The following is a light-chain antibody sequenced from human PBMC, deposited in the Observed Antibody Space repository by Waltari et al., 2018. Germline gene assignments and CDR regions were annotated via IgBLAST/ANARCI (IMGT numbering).Light chain of an antibody. J-gene: IGLJ2*01. CDR2: EVS. CDR1: RSDVGSYKL. CDR3: CSYAGSSTVV. Sequence: ALTQPASVPGAPGQAITISCTGTRSDVGSYKLVSWYQQHPGKAPKLMIYEVSKRPAGVSNRFSGSKSGNTASLTISGLQAEDEADYYCCSYAGSSTVVFGGGTKLTVL. V-gene: IGLV2-23*02.